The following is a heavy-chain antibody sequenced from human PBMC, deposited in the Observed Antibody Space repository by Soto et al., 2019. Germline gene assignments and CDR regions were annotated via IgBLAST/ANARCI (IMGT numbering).Heavy chain of an antibody. CDR2: ISAYNGNT. Sequence: QVQLVQSGAEVKKPGASVKVSCKASGYTFTSYGISWGRQAPGQGLEWMGWISAYNGNTNYAQKLQVRVTMTTDTSTSTAYMELRSLRSDDTAVYYCARGSLRVVVVAARLNLGYWGQGTLVTVSS. D-gene: IGHD2-15*01. CDR1: GYTFTSYG. CDR3: ARGSLRVVVVAARLNLGY. V-gene: IGHV1-18*04. J-gene: IGHJ4*02.